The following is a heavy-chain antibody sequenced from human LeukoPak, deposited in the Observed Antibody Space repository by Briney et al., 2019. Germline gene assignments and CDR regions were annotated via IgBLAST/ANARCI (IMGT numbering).Heavy chain of an antibody. CDR2: TYYRSKWYN. CDR1: GDSVSSNSAA. V-gene: IGHV6-1*01. CDR3: ARAPKTEYCSSTSCYTFDY. Sequence: SQTLSLTCAISGDSVSSNSAAWNWIRQSPSRGLEWLGRTYYRSKWYNDYAVSVKSRITINPDTSKNQFSLQLNSVTPEDTAVYYCARAPKTEYCSSTSCYTFDYWGQGTLVTVSS. D-gene: IGHD2-2*02. J-gene: IGHJ4*02.